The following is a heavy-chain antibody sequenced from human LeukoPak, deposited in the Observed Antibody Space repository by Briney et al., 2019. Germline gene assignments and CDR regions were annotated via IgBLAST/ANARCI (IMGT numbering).Heavy chain of an antibody. D-gene: IGHD3-10*01. CDR1: GFTFSNFF. V-gene: IGHV3-30-3*01. CDR3: ARDKGILGLIMHGMAV. Sequence: GGSLRLSCAASGFTFSNFFMHWVRQAPGKGLEWVAVMSYDGTKEYYADSVKGRFTICRDNSKNTLYLQMNSLRSGDTAVYFCARDKGILGLIMHGMAVCGQATTVAVSS. CDR2: MSYDGTKE. J-gene: IGHJ6*02.